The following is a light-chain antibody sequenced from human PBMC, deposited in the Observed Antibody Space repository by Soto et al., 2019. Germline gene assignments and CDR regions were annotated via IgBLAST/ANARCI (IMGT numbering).Light chain of an antibody. J-gene: IGLJ2*01. CDR2: EGS. Sequence: QSALTQPASVSGSPGQSITISCTRISSNVGSYNLVSWYQHPPGKAPKLIIYEGSERPSGVSNRVSGAQSGHTASLTISGLQAEDEADYYCSSYAGAVVFGGGTKLTVL. CDR3: SSYAGAVV. V-gene: IGLV2-23*01. CDR1: SSNVGSYNL.